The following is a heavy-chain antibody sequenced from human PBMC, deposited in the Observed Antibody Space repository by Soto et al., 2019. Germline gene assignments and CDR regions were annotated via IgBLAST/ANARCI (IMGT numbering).Heavy chain of an antibody. CDR3: ARGGDAVAGTGWFDP. D-gene: IGHD6-19*01. Sequence: PGGSLRLSCAASGFTFSSYWMHWVRQAPGKGLVWVSRINSDGSSTSYADSVKGRCTISRDNAKNTLYLQMNSLRAEDTAVYYCARGGDAVAGTGWFDPWSQGTLLTVSS. V-gene: IGHV3-74*01. J-gene: IGHJ5*02. CDR2: INSDGSST. CDR1: GFTFSSYW.